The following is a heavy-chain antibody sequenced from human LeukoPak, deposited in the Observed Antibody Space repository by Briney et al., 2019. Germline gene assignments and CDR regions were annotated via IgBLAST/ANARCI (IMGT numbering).Heavy chain of an antibody. D-gene: IGHD2-15*01. Sequence: ASVKVSCKASGYTFTRHGISWVRQAPGQGLEWMGWISANNGDTNSAQKFQDRVTTTTDTSTSTAYMELRSLRSDDTAVYYCARDFFHGHCAGLSCFLLDYWGQGSLVTVSS. CDR1: GYTFTRHG. V-gene: IGHV1-18*01. CDR3: ARDFFHGHCAGLSCFLLDY. J-gene: IGHJ4*02. CDR2: ISANNGDT.